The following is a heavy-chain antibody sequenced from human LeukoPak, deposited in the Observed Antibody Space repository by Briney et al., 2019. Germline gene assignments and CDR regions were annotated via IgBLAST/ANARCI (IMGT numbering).Heavy chain of an antibody. V-gene: IGHV3-23*01. CDR3: ANDVGLKPSGAFYY. CDR1: GFTFSSYA. D-gene: IGHD1-26*01. J-gene: IGHJ4*02. CDR2: ISSSGGSP. Sequence: PGGSLRLSCAASGFTFSSYAMSWVRQAPGKGLEWVSAISSSGGSPYYADSLKGRFTISRDNSKNTLYLQMNCLRAGDTAVYCCANDVGLKPSGAFYYGGEGTLIIVSS.